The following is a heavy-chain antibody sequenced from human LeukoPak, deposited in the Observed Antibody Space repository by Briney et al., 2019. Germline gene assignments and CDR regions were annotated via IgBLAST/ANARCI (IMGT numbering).Heavy chain of an antibody. V-gene: IGHV5-51*01. Sequence: GESLKTSCKGSGYSFTSYWIGWVRQMPGKGQECIGIIYPGDSDTRYSPSFQGQVTISADKSVSTAYLQWSSLKASDTAIYYCSRLAYDSSGYSMNIWGQGTIVSVFS. J-gene: IGHJ3*02. CDR2: IYPGDSDT. CDR1: GYSFTSYW. CDR3: SRLAYDSSGYSMNI. D-gene: IGHD3-22*01.